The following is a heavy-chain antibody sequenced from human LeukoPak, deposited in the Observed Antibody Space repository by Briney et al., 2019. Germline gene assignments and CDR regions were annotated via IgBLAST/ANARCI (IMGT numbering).Heavy chain of an antibody. Sequence: SVKVSCKASGGTFSSYAISWVRQAPGQGLEWMGGIIPIFGTANYAQKFQGRVTITTDESTSTAYMELSSLRSEDTAVYYCARDLPPYYYDSSGYYLRAFDIWGQGTMVTASS. CDR3: ARDLPPYYYDSSGYYLRAFDI. D-gene: IGHD3-22*01. J-gene: IGHJ3*02. CDR1: GGTFSSYA. CDR2: IIPIFGTA. V-gene: IGHV1-69*05.